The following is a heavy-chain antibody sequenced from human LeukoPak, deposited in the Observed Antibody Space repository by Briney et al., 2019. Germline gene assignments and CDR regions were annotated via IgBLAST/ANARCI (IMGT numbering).Heavy chain of an antibody. CDR1: GFTFSSYW. CDR2: IRQDGGEK. J-gene: IGHJ4*02. CDR3: ARGASTVVTPDS. D-gene: IGHD4-23*01. V-gene: IGHV3-7*05. Sequence: GGSLRLSCAASGFTFSSYWMSWVRQAPGKGLEWVASIRQDGGEKYYVDSVKGRFTISRDYAKNSLDLQTNSLRAEDTAVYYCARGASTVVTPDSWGQGTLVTVSS.